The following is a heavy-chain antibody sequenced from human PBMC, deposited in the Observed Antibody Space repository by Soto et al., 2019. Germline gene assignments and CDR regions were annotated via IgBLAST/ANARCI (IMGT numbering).Heavy chain of an antibody. V-gene: IGHV5-51*01. CDR1: GYSFTSYW. Sequence: PGESLKISCKGSGYSFTSYWIGWVRQMPGKGLEWMGIIYPGDSDTRYSPSFQGQVTISADKSISTAYLQWSSLKASDTAMYYCARYLGIAAHHDAFDIWGQGTMVTVSS. D-gene: IGHD6-25*01. CDR3: ARYLGIAAHHDAFDI. J-gene: IGHJ3*02. CDR2: IYPGDSDT.